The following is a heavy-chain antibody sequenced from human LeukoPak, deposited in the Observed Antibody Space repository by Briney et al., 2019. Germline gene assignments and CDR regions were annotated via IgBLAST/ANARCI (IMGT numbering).Heavy chain of an antibody. D-gene: IGHD6-13*01. CDR1: GFTFSSYA. CDR2: ISGSGGST. J-gene: IGHJ4*02. V-gene: IGHV3-23*01. CDR3: ARPSIAAAGRGLLRDTPSPKYYFDY. Sequence: PGGSLRLSCAASGFTFSSYAMSWVRQAPGKGLEWVSAISGSGGSTYYADSVKGRFTISRDNSKNTLYLQMNSLRAEDTAVYYCARPSIAAAGRGLLRDTPSPKYYFDYWGQGTLVTVSS.